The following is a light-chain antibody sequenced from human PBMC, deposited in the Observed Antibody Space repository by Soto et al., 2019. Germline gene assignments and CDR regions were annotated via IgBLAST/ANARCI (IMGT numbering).Light chain of an antibody. CDR3: XQYGSSGT. V-gene: IGKV3-20*01. CDR1: QSVSNNY. Sequence: EIVLTQSPGTLSLSPGERATLSCRASQSVSNNYLAWYQQKPGQAPRLLIYGASNRATGIPDRFSGSGSGTDFTXTXSRXXXEXXXXXXXXQYGSSGTFGQGTKVEIK. CDR2: GAS. J-gene: IGKJ1*01.